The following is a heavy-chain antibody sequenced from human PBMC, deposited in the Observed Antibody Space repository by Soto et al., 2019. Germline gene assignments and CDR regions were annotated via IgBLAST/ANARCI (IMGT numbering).Heavy chain of an antibody. J-gene: IGHJ4*02. CDR2: IRSKTDGGSA. V-gene: IGHV3-15*01. Sequence: GGSLRLSCAVSGFTFSNAWMSWVRQAPGKGLEWVGRIRSKTDGGSADYGAPVRGRFTISRDDSKNTLYLQMNSLKTEDTAVYYCTTDYGDYPIDYRGQGTLVTVSS. D-gene: IGHD4-17*01. CDR3: TTDYGDYPIDY. CDR1: GFTFSNAW.